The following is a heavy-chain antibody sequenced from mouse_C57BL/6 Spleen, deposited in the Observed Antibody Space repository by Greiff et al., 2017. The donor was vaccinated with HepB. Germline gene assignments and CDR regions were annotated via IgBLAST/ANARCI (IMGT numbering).Heavy chain of an antibody. V-gene: IGHV3-6*01. CDR2: ISYDGSN. Sequence: DVKLQESGPGLVKPSQSLSLTCSVTGYSITSGYYWNWIRQFPGNKLEWMGYISYDGSNNYNPSLKNRISITRDTSKNQFFLKLNSVTTEDTATYYCARGLMDYWGQGTSVTVSS. J-gene: IGHJ4*01. CDR3: ARGLMDY. CDR1: GYSITSGYY.